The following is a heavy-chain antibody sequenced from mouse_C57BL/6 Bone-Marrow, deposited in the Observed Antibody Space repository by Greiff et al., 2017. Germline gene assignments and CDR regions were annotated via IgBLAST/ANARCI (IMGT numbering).Heavy chain of an antibody. D-gene: IGHD2-5*01. CDR3: ARLYYSNFDY. CDR1: GFTFSSYG. V-gene: IGHV5-6*01. CDR2: ISSGGSYT. J-gene: IGHJ2*01. Sequence: EVKLMESGGDLVKPGGSLKLSCAASGFTFSSYGMSWVRQTPDKRLEWVATISSGGSYTYYPDSVKGRFTISRDNAKNTLYLQMSSLKSEDTAMYYCARLYYSNFDYWGQGTTLTVSS.